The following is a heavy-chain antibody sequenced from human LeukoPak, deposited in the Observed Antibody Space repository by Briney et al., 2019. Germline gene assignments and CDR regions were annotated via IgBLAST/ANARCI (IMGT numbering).Heavy chain of an antibody. CDR3: ARSSGRSPNREYMDV. V-gene: IGHV1-69*13. CDR1: GGTFSTYG. CDR2: IIPIFGTT. Sequence: SMKVSCKASGGTFSTYGISWVRQAPGQGLEWMGGIIPIFGTTNYAQKFRGRVTIIADESTSTADMELSSLRSEDTAEYYCARSSGRSPNREYMDVWGKGTTVTVSS. J-gene: IGHJ6*03. D-gene: IGHD1-14*01.